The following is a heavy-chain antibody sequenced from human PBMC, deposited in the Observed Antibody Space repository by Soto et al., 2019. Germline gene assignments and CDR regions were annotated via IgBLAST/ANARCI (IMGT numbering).Heavy chain of an antibody. D-gene: IGHD2-2*01. CDR2: IKQDGSEN. Sequence: GGSLRLSCAACGFTFSGYLMSWSLQAPGKGLEWVANIKQDGSENYLVDSVKGRFTISRDNAKNSLYLQMNSLKTDDTAVYYCAKESLPAAFNFYYDYWGQGTLVTVS. CDR1: GFTFSGYL. V-gene: IGHV3-7*03. J-gene: IGHJ4*02. CDR3: AKESLPAAFNFYYDY.